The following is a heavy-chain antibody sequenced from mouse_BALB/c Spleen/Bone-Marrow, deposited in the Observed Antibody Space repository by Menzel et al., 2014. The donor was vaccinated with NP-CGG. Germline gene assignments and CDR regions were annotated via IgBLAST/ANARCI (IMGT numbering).Heavy chain of an antibody. CDR1: GFTFSSYS. Sequence: EVKLVESGGGLVKPGGSLKLSCAASGFTFSSYSMSWVRQTPEKRLEWVATISSGGHDTYYPDSVKGRFTISRDNAKNTLYLQMGSLKSEDTAVYYCSKDGGYDYSYYFDYWGQGTTLTVSS. D-gene: IGHD2-4*01. J-gene: IGHJ2*01. V-gene: IGHV5-6-4*01. CDR3: SKDGGYDYSYYFDY. CDR2: ISSGGHDT.